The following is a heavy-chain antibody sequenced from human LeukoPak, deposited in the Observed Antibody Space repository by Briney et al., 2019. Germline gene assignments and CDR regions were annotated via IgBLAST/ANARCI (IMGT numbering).Heavy chain of an antibody. V-gene: IGHV1-18*01. CDR1: GYTXTSYG. J-gene: IGHJ4*02. CDR3: ARVDSSGYYYAQY. D-gene: IGHD3-22*01. Sequence: ASVKVSCKASGYTXTSYGISWVRQAPGQGLERMGWISAYNGHTNYAQKLQGRVTMTTDTSTSTAYMELRSLRSDDTALYYCARVDSSGYYYAQYWGQGTLVTVSS. CDR2: ISAYNGHT.